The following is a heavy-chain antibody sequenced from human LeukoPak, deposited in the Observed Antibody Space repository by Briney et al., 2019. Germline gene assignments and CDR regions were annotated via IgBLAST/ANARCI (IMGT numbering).Heavy chain of an antibody. D-gene: IGHD1/OR15-1a*01. V-gene: IGHV3-30*02. CDR3: ARESGAAKIEQMLNY. J-gene: IGHJ4*02. Sequence: GGSLRLSCAASGLMFSTSGMHWVRQAPGKGLEWVAFIQYDGSEIYYADSLKGRFTISRDNSKNTLYLQMNSLRAEDTAVFYCARESGAAKIEQMLNYWGQGTLVTVSS. CDR2: IQYDGSEI. CDR1: GLMFSTSG.